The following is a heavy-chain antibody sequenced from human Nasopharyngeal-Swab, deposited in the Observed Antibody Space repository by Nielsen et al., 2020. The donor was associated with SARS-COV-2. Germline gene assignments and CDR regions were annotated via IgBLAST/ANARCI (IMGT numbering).Heavy chain of an antibody. J-gene: IGHJ3*02. D-gene: IGHD3-10*01. Sequence: SVKVSCKASAGTFSSYAVSWVRQAPGQGLEWMGGIIPIFGTANYAQKFQGRVMITADESTSTAFMELSSLRSEDTAVYYCAGWITMIRGATFDIWGQGTMVTVSS. V-gene: IGHV1-69*13. CDR2: IIPIFGTA. CDR3: AGWITMIRGATFDI. CDR1: AGTFSSYA.